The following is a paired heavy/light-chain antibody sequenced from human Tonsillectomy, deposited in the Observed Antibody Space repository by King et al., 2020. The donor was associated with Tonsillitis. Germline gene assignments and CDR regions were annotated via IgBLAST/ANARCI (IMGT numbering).Light chain of an antibody. J-gene: IGKJ5*01. CDR2: AAS. Sequence: DIQMTQSPSSLSASVGDRVTISCRANQNIINYLNWYQQKPGKAPNLLISAASNLQSGVPSRFSGSKSGTDFTLIISSLQPEDFATYYCQQSYTTPITFGQGTRLEI. CDR1: QNIINY. CDR3: QQSYTTPIT. V-gene: IGKV1-39*01.
Heavy chain of an antibody. D-gene: IGHD5-12*01. V-gene: IGHV4-39*01. CDR2: IDYSGNT. Sequence: QLQLQESGPGLVKPSETLSLTCSVSGGSINRSSYYWGWIRQSPRMGLEWIGSIDYSGNTFYNPSLKRRVTISVDTSKNQFSLTLSSVTAADTAVYYCARGSGGGLSGYGTSDYWGQGTLVTVSS. J-gene: IGHJ4*02. CDR1: GGSINRSSYY. CDR3: ARGSGGGLSGYGTSDY.